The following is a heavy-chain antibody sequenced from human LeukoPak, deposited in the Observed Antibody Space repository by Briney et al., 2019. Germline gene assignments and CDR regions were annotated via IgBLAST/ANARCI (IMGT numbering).Heavy chain of an antibody. Sequence: GSLRLSCAASAFTFSNYGLTWVRQAPGKGLEWVSGISGSGGTTSYAYYADSVKGRFTISRDKSKNTVYLQMNSLRAEDAAIYYCTKVAGVRYFYESSGYHDYWGQGTLVTVSS. CDR1: AFTFSNYG. CDR2: ISGSGGTTSYA. J-gene: IGHJ4*02. D-gene: IGHD3-22*01. CDR3: TKVAGVRYFYESSGYHDY. V-gene: IGHV3-23*01.